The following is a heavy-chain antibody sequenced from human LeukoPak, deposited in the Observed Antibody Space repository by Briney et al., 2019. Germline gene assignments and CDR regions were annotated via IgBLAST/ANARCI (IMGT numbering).Heavy chain of an antibody. CDR2: INHSGST. D-gene: IGHD1-14*01. Sequence: PSETLSLTCAVYGGSFSGYYWSWIRQPPGKGLEWIGEINHSGSTNYNPSVKSRVSISVDTSKNQFSLKLSSVTAADTALYYCARRNLSRGPFGYWGQGTLVTVSS. V-gene: IGHV4-34*01. J-gene: IGHJ4*02. CDR1: GGSFSGYY. CDR3: ARRNLSRGPFGY.